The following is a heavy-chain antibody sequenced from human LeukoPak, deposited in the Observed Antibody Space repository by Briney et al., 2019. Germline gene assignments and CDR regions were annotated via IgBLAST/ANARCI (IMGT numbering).Heavy chain of an antibody. CDR3: ARDSTLLGYYYMDV. Sequence: PSETLSLTCTVSGGSISSYYWSWIRQPPGKGLEWIGYIYCSGSTNYNPSLKSRVTISVDTSKNQFSLKLSSVTAADTAVYYCARDSTLLGYYYMDVWGKGTTVTVSS. CDR1: GGSISSYY. D-gene: IGHD2-2*01. J-gene: IGHJ6*03. CDR2: IYCSGST. V-gene: IGHV4-59*01.